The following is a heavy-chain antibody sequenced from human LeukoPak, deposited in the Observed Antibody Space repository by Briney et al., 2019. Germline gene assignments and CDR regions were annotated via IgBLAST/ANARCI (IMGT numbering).Heavy chain of an antibody. CDR2: IKPDGSAK. Sequence: GGSLRLSCAASGFTFSSYWMTCVRQAPGKGLEWVANIKPDGSAKYYVDSVKGRFTISRDNAKNSLYLQMNSLRADDTAVYFCARGMDVWGQGTTVTVSS. CDR3: ARGMDV. J-gene: IGHJ6*02. V-gene: IGHV3-7*05. CDR1: GFTFSSYW.